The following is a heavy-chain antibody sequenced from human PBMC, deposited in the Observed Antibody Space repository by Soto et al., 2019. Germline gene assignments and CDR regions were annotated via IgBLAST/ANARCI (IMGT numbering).Heavy chain of an antibody. D-gene: IGHD3-16*01. V-gene: IGHV1-18*01. Sequence: XLVQVSCKAAGHTFTNYGIHLVRQAPGQGLECMGWISSYNGNTNYAQNPQVRVTMTTDTSTSTAYMEMRSLRSDDTAVYYCARDGGLGPSHFDYWGQGTLVTLSS. CDR2: ISSYNGNT. J-gene: IGHJ4*02. CDR1: GHTFTNYG. CDR3: ARDGGLGPSHFDY.